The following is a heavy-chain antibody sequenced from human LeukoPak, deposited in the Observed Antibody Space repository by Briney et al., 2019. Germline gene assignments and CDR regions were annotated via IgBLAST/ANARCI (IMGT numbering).Heavy chain of an antibody. CDR2: IYYSGST. V-gene: IGHV4-59*01. CDR3: ARSPPVTSYNWFDP. D-gene: IGHD4-17*01. J-gene: IGHJ5*02. CDR1: GGSISSYY. Sequence: PSETLSLTCTVSGGSISSYYWSWIRQPPGKGLEWIGYIYYSGSTNYNPSLKSRVTISVDTSKNQFSLKLSSVTAADTAVYYCARSPPVTSYNWFDPWGQGTLVTVSS.